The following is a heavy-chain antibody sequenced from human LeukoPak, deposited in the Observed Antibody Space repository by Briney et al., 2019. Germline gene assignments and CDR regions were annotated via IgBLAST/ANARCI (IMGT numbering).Heavy chain of an antibody. J-gene: IGHJ4*02. CDR2: IYYSGAN. CDR1: GGSMSSSSYY. CDR3: VRVRGYWLVRGYLDY. D-gene: IGHD6-19*01. V-gene: IGHV4-39*02. Sequence: SETLSLTCTVSGGSMSSSSYYWGWIRQPPGKGLEWIGSIYYSGANHYNPSLKSRVTMSVDTSKNQFSVKLTSVTATDTAVYYCVRVRGYWLVRGYLDYWGQGTPVTVSS.